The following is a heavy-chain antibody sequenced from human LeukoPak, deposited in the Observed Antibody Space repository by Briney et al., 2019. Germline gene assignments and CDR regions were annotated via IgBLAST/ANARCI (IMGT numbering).Heavy chain of an antibody. CDR3: ARVRWELGNWFDP. J-gene: IGHJ5*02. CDR2: INSDGSST. V-gene: IGHV3-74*01. CDR1: GFTFSSYW. D-gene: IGHD1-26*01. Sequence: GGSLRLSCAASGFTFSSYWMHWVRKAPGKGLVLVSRINSDGSSTSYADSVKGRFTISRDNAKNTLYLQMNSLRAEDTAVYYCARVRWELGNWFDPWGQGTLVTVSS.